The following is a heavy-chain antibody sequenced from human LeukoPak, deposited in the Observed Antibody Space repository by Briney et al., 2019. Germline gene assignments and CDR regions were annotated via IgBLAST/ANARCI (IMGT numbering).Heavy chain of an antibody. Sequence: ASVKVSRKASGYTFTGYYMHRVRQAPGQGLEWMGWINPNSGGTNYAQKFQGRVTMTRDTSISTAYMELSRLRSDDTAVYYCARVPPRRAAHGTVFDYWGQGTLVTVSS. V-gene: IGHV1-2*02. CDR1: GYTFTGYY. CDR2: INPNSGGT. D-gene: IGHD6-13*01. J-gene: IGHJ4*02. CDR3: ARVPPRRAAHGTVFDY.